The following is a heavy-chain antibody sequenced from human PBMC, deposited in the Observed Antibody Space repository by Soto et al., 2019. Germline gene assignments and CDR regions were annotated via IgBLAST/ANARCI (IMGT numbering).Heavy chain of an antibody. CDR1: GGSVSIYY. V-gene: IGHV4-59*02. Sequence: SETLSLTCTVSGGSVSIYYWSWIRQPPGKGLEWMGYVYYSGITKYNPSLQSRITMSVDTSKNQFSLRLSSVTAADTAVYYCAKFSNNFDYWGQGTLVTVSS. D-gene: IGHD4-4*01. CDR3: AKFSNNFDY. CDR2: VYYSGIT. J-gene: IGHJ4*02.